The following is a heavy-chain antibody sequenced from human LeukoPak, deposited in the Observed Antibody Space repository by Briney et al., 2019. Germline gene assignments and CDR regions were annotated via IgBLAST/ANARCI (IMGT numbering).Heavy chain of an antibody. CDR3: ARGLSYYGSGTPGY. D-gene: IGHD3-10*01. CDR1: GFTFSGAW. V-gene: IGHV3-74*01. CDR2: INDDGTST. J-gene: IGHJ4*02. Sequence: QAGGSLRLSCAASGFTFSGAWMHWVRQAPGKGLVWVSRINDDGTSTRYADSVKGRFTISRDNAKNSLYLQMNSLRAEDTAVYYCARGLSYYGSGTPGYWGQGTLVTVSS.